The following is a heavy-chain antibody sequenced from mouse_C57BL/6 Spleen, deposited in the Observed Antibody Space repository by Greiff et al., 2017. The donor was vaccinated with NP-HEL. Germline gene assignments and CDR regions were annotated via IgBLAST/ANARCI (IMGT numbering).Heavy chain of an antibody. D-gene: IGHD2-5*01. CDR2: INPNNGGT. CDR1: GYTFTDYN. Sequence: EVQLQQSGPELVKPGASVKIPCKASGYTFTDYNMDWVKQSHGKSLEWIGDINPNNGGTIYNQKFKGKATLTVDKSSSTAYMEHRSLTSEDTAVYYCARRTAYYSNYGYFDVWGTGTTVTVSS. CDR3: ARRTAYYSNYGYFDV. V-gene: IGHV1-18*01. J-gene: IGHJ1*03.